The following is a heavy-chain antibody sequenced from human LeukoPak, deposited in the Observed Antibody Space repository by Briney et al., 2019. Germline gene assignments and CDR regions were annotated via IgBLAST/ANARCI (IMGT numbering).Heavy chain of an antibody. J-gene: IGHJ6*02. Sequence: GGSLRLSCAAPGFTFSSYSMNWVRQAPGKGLEWVSSISSSSSYIYYADSVKGRFTISRDNAKNSLYLQMNSLRAEDTAVYYCARDLFPYSSSWTPPDYYYGMDVWGQGTTVTVSS. D-gene: IGHD6-13*01. V-gene: IGHV3-21*01. CDR3: ARDLFPYSSSWTPPDYYYGMDV. CDR2: ISSSSSYI. CDR1: GFTFSSYS.